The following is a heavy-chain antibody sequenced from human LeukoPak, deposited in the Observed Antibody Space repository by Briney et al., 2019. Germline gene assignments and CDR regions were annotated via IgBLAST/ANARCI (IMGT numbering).Heavy chain of an antibody. CDR1: GGSISSYY. D-gene: IGHD2-21*02. CDR3: ARADCGGDCYYYYYYMDV. J-gene: IGHJ6*03. CDR2: IYYSGST. V-gene: IGHV4-59*01. Sequence: SETLSLTCTVSGGSISSYYWSWIRQPPGKGLEWIGYIYYSGSTNYNPSLKSRVTISVDTSKNQFSLKLSSVTAADTAVYYCARADCGGDCYYYYYYMDVWGKGTTVTISS.